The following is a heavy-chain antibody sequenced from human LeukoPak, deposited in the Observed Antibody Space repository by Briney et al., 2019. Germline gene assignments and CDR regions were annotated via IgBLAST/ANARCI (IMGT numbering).Heavy chain of an antibody. CDR3: ARGYTAH. J-gene: IGHJ4*02. CDR1: GGSFSGYY. V-gene: IGHV4-34*01. Sequence: SETLSLTCAVYGGSFSGYYWSWIRQPPGKGLEWIGEINHSGSTNYNPSLKSRVTISVDTSKNQFSLKLSSVTAADTAVYYCARGYTAHWGQGTLVTVSS. CDR2: INHSGST. D-gene: IGHD2-2*02.